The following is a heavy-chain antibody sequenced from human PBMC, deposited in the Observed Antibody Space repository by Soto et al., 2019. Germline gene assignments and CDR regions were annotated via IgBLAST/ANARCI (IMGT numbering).Heavy chain of an antibody. CDR2: IQSGGPT. V-gene: IGHV3-66*01. J-gene: IGHJ6*02. D-gene: IGHD6-13*01. CDR3: CIAAAGTPSSYYYYYYGMDV. Sequence: GGSLRLSCAASGFTVSSKYMSWVRQAPGKGLEWVSLIQSGGPTYYADSVKGRFTVSRDNSKNTLYLQMNSLRAEDTAVYYCCIAAAGTPSSYYYYYYGMDVWGQGTTVTVPS. CDR1: GFTVSSKY.